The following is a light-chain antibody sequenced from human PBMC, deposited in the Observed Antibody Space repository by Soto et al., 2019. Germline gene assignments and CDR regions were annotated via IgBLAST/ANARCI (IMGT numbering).Light chain of an antibody. Sequence: QSALTQPASVSGSPGQSITISCTGTSSDVGGYNYVSWYQHHPGKAPKLMIYEVSNRPSGVSNRFSGSKSGNTAPLTISGLQAEDEADYYCGSYTSSSTWVFGGGTKVTVL. CDR2: EVS. CDR1: SSDVGGYNY. J-gene: IGLJ3*02. CDR3: GSYTSSSTWV. V-gene: IGLV2-14*01.